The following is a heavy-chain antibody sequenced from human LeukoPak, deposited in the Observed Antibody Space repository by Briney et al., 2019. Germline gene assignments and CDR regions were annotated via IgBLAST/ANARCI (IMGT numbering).Heavy chain of an antibody. CDR2: ISNDGSNK. CDR3: AKVDIVATIDAGRLIDY. D-gene: IGHD5-12*01. J-gene: IGHJ4*02. CDR1: GFTFSSYG. V-gene: IGHV3-30*18. Sequence: GRSLRLSCAASGFTFSSYGMQWVRQASGKGLEWVEVISNDGSNKYYADSVKGRFTISRDNSKNTLYLQMDSLRAEDTAVYYCAKVDIVATIDAGRLIDYWGQGTLVTVSS.